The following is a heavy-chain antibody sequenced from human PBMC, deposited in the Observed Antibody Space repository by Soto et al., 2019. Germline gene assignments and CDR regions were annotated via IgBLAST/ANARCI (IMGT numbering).Heavy chain of an antibody. J-gene: IGHJ5*02. V-gene: IGHV1-18*01. CDR3: ARVIFVVVTEGWFDP. Sequence: ASVKVSCKASGYTFTSYGISWVRQAPGQGLEWMGWISAYNGNTNYAQKLQGRVTMTTDTSTSTAYMELRSLRSDDTAVYYCARVIFVVVTEGWFDPWGQGTLVTAPQ. D-gene: IGHD2-21*02. CDR1: GYTFTSYG. CDR2: ISAYNGNT.